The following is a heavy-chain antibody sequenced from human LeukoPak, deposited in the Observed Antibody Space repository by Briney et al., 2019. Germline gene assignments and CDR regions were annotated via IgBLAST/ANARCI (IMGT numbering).Heavy chain of an antibody. Sequence: ASVKVSCKASGYTFTGYYMHWVRRAPGQGFEWMGWINPNSGDTNYAQKFQGRVTMTRDTSISTVHMELSRLRSDDTAVYYCARANPLYCSSTTCLFDYWGQGTLVTVSS. CDR2: INPNSGDT. CDR1: GYTFTGYY. J-gene: IGHJ4*02. CDR3: ARANPLYCSSTTCLFDY. V-gene: IGHV1-2*02. D-gene: IGHD2-2*01.